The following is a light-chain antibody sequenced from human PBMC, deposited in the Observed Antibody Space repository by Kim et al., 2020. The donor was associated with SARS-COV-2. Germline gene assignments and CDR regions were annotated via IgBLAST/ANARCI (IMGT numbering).Light chain of an antibody. V-gene: IGLV1-40*01. CDR1: NSNIGAGYD. Sequence: QSVLTQPPSVSGAPGQRVTISCTGSNSNIGAGYDVHWYQQLPGTAPKLLIYSDTNRPSGVPDRFSGSKSGTSASLAITGLQTEDEADYFCQSSDDTLGTWHVLFGGGTQLTVL. CDR2: SDT. J-gene: IGLJ2*01. CDR3: QSSDDTLGTWHVL.